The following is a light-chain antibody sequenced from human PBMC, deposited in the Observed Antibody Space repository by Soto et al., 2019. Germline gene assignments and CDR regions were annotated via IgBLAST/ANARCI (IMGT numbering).Light chain of an antibody. Sequence: EIRLTQSPSTLSLSPGERXXLXXXXSQSVSSSYLAWYQQKPGQAPRLLIYGASSRATGIPDRFSGSGSGTDFTLTISRLEPEDFAVYYCQQYGSSPWTFGQGTKVDIK. V-gene: IGKV3-20*01. J-gene: IGKJ1*01. CDR2: GAS. CDR1: QSVSSSY. CDR3: QQYGSSPWT.